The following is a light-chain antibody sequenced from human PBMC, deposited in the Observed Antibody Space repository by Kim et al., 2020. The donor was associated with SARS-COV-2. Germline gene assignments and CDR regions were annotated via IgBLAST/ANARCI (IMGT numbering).Light chain of an antibody. J-gene: IGKJ3*01. CDR2: AAS. CDR3: QHLNTYT. Sequence: IQLTQSPSSLSASVGDRVTISCRASQGISSYLAWYQQKPGKAPNLLIYAASTLHSGVPLRFSGSGSGTDFTLTISSLQPEDFATYYCQHLNTYTFGPGTKVDIK. V-gene: IGKV1-9*01. CDR1: QGISSY.